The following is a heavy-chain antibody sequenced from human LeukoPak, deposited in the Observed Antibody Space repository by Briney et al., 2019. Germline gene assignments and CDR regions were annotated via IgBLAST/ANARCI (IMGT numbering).Heavy chain of an antibody. Sequence: SETLSLTCAVSGVPFSNYYWSWVRQSPTKGLEWIGEINHSGYTNYNPSLKSRVTISTDTSKNQFSLRLTSVTAADTAVYYCARAEKAVTGTLDSWGQGTLITVSS. J-gene: IGHJ4*02. D-gene: IGHD6-19*01. CDR2: INHSGYT. CDR1: GVPFSNYY. V-gene: IGHV4-34*01. CDR3: ARAEKAVTGTLDS.